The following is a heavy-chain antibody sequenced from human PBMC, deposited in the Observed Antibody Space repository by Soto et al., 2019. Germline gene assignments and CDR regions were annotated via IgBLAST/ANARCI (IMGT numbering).Heavy chain of an antibody. CDR3: AKSYCSSCSDDLYFDY. CDR2: ISGSGGST. D-gene: IGHD2-2*01. CDR1: GFTFSSYA. J-gene: IGHJ4*02. Sequence: GGSLRLSCAASGFTFSSYAMSWVRQAPGKGLEWVSAISGSGGSTYYADSVKGRFTISRDNSKNTLYLQMNSLRAEDTAVYYCAKSYCSSCSDDLYFDYWGQGTLVTVSS. V-gene: IGHV3-23*01.